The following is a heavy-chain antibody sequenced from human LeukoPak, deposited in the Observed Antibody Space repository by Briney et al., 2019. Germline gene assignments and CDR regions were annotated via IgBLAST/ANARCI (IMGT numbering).Heavy chain of an antibody. CDR2: INWNGDNI. CDR1: GFTFDDYA. V-gene: IGHV3-9*01. Sequence: GGSLRLSCVASGFTFDDYAMHWVRQAPGKGLEWVSGINWNGDNIGYADSVKGRFTISRDNAKNSLYLQMNSLRAEDTAVYYCAELGITMIGGVWGKGTTVTISS. J-gene: IGHJ6*04. D-gene: IGHD3-10*02. CDR3: AELGITMIGGV.